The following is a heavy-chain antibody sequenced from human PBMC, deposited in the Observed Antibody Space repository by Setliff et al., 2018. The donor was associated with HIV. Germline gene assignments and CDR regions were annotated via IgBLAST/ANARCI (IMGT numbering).Heavy chain of an antibody. Sequence: GGSLRLSCVASGFTFSDNGMVWVRQAPGEGLEWLGRIKKSSDGGKTDDASHVKGRFTISRDDSKNTLYLQMNSLKIEDTAVYFCATDNGPSYSMDIWGQGTTVTVSS. CDR2: IKKSSDGGKT. CDR3: ATDNGPSYSMDI. J-gene: IGHJ6*02. D-gene: IGHD2-21*01. V-gene: IGHV3-15*01. CDR1: GFTFSDNG.